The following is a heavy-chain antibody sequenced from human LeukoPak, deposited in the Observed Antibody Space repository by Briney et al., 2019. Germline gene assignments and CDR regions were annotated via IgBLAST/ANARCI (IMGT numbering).Heavy chain of an antibody. CDR1: GFTFSSYE. D-gene: IGHD6-13*01. V-gene: IGHV3-48*03. J-gene: IGHJ4*02. CDR2: ISSSGRTF. CDR3: ARDSRGSSWFFDY. Sequence: PGGSLRLSCAASGFTFSSYEMNWVRQAPGKGLEWVSYISSSGRTFYYAASVKGRFTISRDNGKNSLYLQMNSLRVEDTAVYYCARDSRGSSWFFDYWGQGALVTVAS.